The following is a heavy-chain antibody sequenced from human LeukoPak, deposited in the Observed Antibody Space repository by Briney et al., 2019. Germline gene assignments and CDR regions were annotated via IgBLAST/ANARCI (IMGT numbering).Heavy chain of an antibody. CDR1: GGSFSGYY. CDR2: INHSGST. J-gene: IGHJ5*02. D-gene: IGHD6-13*01. CDR3: SRAFLYGSSWYRSPRSWFDP. V-gene: IGHV4-34*01. Sequence: SETLSLTCAVYGGSFSGYYWSWIRQPPPKGLEWIGEINHSGSTNYNPSLKSRVTISIDTSKNQFSLKLSSVTAADTAGHYCSRAFLYGSSWYRSPRSWFDPWGQGTLVTVSS.